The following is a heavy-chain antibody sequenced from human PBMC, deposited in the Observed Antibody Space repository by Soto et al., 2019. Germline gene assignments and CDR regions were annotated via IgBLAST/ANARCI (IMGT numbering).Heavy chain of an antibody. CDR1: GVSVSSGGFP. CDR3: ARVKQRVPWYFDL. CDR2: IYHGETT. J-gene: IGHJ2*01. Sequence: QLQLQESGSGLVKPSETLSLTCAVSGVSVSSGGFPWSWIRQPPGKGLEWIGYIYHGETTYYNPSLTSRVTMSIDKSKIQFSLRLPSVTAADTAVYYCARVKQRVPWYFDLWGGGTVVSVNS. V-gene: IGHV4-30-2*01. D-gene: IGHD6-6*01.